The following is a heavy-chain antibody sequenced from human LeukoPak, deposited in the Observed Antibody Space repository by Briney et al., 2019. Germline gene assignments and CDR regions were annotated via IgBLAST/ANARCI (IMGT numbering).Heavy chain of an antibody. J-gene: IGHJ4*02. CDR3: AREPLGFGVVTLDY. Sequence: PGGSLRLSCAASGFTFSSYAMHWVRQAPGKGLEWVAVISYDGSNKYYADSVKGRFTISRDNSKNTLYLQMNSLGAEDTAVYYCAREPLGFGVVTLDYWGQGTLVTVSS. D-gene: IGHD3-3*01. V-gene: IGHV3-30-3*01. CDR2: ISYDGSNK. CDR1: GFTFSSYA.